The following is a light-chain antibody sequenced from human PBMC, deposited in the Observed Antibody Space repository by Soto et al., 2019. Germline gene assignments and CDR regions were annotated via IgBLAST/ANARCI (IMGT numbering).Light chain of an antibody. CDR2: ENN. CDR1: SSNIGNNY. V-gene: IGLV1-51*02. Sequence: QSVLTQPPSVSPAPGQRVTISCSGSSSNIGNNYVSWYQQLPGTAPKLLIYENNKRPSGIPDRFSGSKSGTSATLGITGLQTGDEADYYCGAWDSSLSAGGVFGTGTKVTVL. J-gene: IGLJ1*01. CDR3: GAWDSSLSAGGV.